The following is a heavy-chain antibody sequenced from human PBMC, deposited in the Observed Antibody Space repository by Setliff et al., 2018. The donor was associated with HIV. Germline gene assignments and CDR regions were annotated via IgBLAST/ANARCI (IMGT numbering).Heavy chain of an antibody. V-gene: IGHV1-2*02. Sequence: RASVKVSCKASGYTFTNYYMHWVRQAPGQGLEWMGWINPHSGGTKYAQKFQGRVTMTRDTSISAAYMELSRLRSDDTAVYYCARVDCSSTRCYAFDIWGQGTMVTVSS. D-gene: IGHD2-2*01. CDR3: ARVDCSSTRCYAFDI. CDR2: INPHSGGT. CDR1: GYTFTNYY. J-gene: IGHJ3*02.